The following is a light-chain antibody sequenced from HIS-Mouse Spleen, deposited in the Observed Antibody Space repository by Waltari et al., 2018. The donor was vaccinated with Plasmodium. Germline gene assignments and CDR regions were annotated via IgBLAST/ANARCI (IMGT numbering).Light chain of an antibody. V-gene: IGLV2-8*01. J-gene: IGLJ2*01. CDR2: EVS. CDR1: NSDVGGSNY. Sequence: QSALTQPPSASGSPGQSVTISCTGTNSDVGGSNYVSLYQPQPGKAPKLMIYEVSKRPSGVPDRFSGSKSGNTASLTVSGLQAEDEADYYCSSYAGSNNLVFGGGTKLTVL. CDR3: SSYAGSNNLV.